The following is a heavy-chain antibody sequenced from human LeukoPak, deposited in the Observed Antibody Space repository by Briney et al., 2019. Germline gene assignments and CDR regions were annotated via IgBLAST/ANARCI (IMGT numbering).Heavy chain of an antibody. V-gene: IGHV3-23*01. J-gene: IGHJ4*02. D-gene: IGHD6-19*01. CDR1: GFTFSSYA. CDR3: AKEYDSGWTSFDY. Sequence: GGSLRLSCAASGFTFSSYALSWVRQAPGKGLEWVSAISGSGGSTYYADSVKGRFTISRDNSKNTLFLQMNSLRPEDTAVYYCAKEYDSGWTSFDYWGRGTVVTVSS. CDR2: ISGSGGST.